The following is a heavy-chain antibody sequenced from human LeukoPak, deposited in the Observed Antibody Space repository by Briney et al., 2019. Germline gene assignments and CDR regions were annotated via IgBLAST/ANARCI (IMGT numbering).Heavy chain of an antibody. CDR3: ARAAYCGGDCYSRQYYYYGMDV. J-gene: IGHJ6*02. CDR1: GGTFSSYA. CDR2: IIPIFGTA. V-gene: IGHV1-69*13. D-gene: IGHD2-21*02. Sequence: SVKVSCKAAGGTFSSYAISWVRQAPGQGLEWMGGIIPIFGTANYAQKFQGRVTITADESTSTAYMELSSLRSEDTAVYYCARAAYCGGDCYSRQYYYYGMDVWGQGTTVTVSS.